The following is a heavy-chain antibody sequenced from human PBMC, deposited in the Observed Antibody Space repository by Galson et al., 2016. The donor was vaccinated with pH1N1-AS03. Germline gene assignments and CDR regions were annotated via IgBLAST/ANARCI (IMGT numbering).Heavy chain of an antibody. Sequence: SLRLSCAVSGFGFDDYAMHWVRQAPGKGLEWVSSISWNSNKIDYADSVKGRFTISRDSAKNSLNLQMNSLRAEDTALYYCIKGGAASADFFDIWGQGTMVTVSS. V-gene: IGHV3-9*01. J-gene: IGHJ3*02. CDR1: GFGFDDYA. D-gene: IGHD3/OR15-3a*01. CDR2: ISWNSNKI. CDR3: IKGGAASADFFDI.